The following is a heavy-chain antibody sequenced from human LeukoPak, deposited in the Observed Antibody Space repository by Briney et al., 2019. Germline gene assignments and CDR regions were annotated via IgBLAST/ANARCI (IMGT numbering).Heavy chain of an antibody. CDR3: ARGSGETGGYYYVY. D-gene: IGHD3-22*01. J-gene: IGHJ4*02. Sequence: VASVKVSCKASGGSFSRYAISWVRQAPGQGLEWMGGIIPMFGTANYAQKFQGRVTITADESTRTAYMELRTLRSEDTAIYYCARGSGETGGYYYVYWGRGTPVTVSS. V-gene: IGHV1-69*13. CDR1: GGSFSRYA. CDR2: IIPMFGTA.